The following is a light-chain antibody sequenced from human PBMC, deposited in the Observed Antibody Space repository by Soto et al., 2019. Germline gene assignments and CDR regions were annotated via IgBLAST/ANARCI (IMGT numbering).Light chain of an antibody. CDR3: QHDNSYSLYT. CDR1: QSISSW. J-gene: IGKJ2*01. Sequence: DIQMTQSPSTLSASVGDRVTITCRASQSISSWLAWNQQKPGKAPKLLLYKESSLESRVPSTFSGSESGTEFTLTISSLQPDDVATYYGQHDNSYSLYTFGQGTKLEIK. CDR2: KES. V-gene: IGKV1-5*03.